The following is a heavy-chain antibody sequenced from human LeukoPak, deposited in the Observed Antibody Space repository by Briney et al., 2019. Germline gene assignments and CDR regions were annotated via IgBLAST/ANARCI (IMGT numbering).Heavy chain of an antibody. V-gene: IGHV3-7*03. CDR3: AKDNRRHYTSGPNPDSLH. Sequence: GGSLRLSCAAPGFTFSNYWMSWARQAPGEGLEWVANIKQDGSEKYYVDSVKGRFTISRDNAKNSLYLQMNSLRVEDTAFYYCAKDNRRHYTSGPNPDSLHWGQGALVTVSS. J-gene: IGHJ4*02. D-gene: IGHD6-19*01. CDR2: IKQDGSEK. CDR1: GFTFSNYW.